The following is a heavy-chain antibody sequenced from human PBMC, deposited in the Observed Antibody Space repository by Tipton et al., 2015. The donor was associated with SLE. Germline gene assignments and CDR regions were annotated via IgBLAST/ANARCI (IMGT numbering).Heavy chain of an antibody. CDR1: GFIFSDYS. V-gene: IGHV3-21*03. Sequence: SLRLACAASGFIFSDYSMNWARQAPGKGLEWVSSISRSSRYIYHAESLKGRFTISRDNSKNMLYVQMNSLKIEDTAVYFCTTREFRGYDYVGIFDYWGPGVLVTVSS. J-gene: IGHJ4*02. CDR3: TTREFRGYDYVGIFDY. D-gene: IGHD5-12*01. CDR2: ISRSSRYI.